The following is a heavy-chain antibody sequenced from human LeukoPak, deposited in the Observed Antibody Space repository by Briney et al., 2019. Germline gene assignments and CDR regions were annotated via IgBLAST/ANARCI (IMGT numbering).Heavy chain of an antibody. Sequence: ASVTVSCKASGYTFTRYGVSWVRQAPGQGLEWMGWISAYNGNTNYAQKLQGRVTMTTDTSTSTAYMELRSLRSDDTAVYYCAREYRGDPKTDNWFDPWGQGTLVTVSS. CDR2: ISAYNGNT. CDR1: GYTFTRYG. CDR3: AREYRGDPKTDNWFDP. V-gene: IGHV1-18*01. J-gene: IGHJ5*02. D-gene: IGHD2-2*02.